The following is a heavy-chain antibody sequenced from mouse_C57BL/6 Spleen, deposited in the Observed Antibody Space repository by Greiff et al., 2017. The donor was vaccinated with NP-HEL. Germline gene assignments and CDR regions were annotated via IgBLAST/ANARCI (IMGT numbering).Heavy chain of an antibody. CDR2: IYPGDGDT. J-gene: IGHJ2*01. CDR1: GYAFSSYW. D-gene: IGHD2-1*01. Sequence: QVQLQQSGAELVKPGASVKISCKASGYAFSSYWMNWVKQRPGKGLEGIGQIYPGDGDTNYNGKFKGKATLTADKSSSTAYMQLSSLTSEDSAVYFCARSGGNYVYFDYWGQGTTLTVSS. V-gene: IGHV1-80*01. CDR3: ARSGGNYVYFDY.